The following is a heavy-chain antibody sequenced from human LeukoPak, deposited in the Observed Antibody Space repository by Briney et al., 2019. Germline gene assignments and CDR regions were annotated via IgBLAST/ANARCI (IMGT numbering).Heavy chain of an antibody. CDR1: GFTFSSYS. Sequence: GSLRLSCAASGFTFSSYSMNWVRQAPGKGLEWVSYISSGSSTIYYADSVKGRFTISRDNAKNSLYLQMNSLRAEDTAVYYCARDVWSGSYLFDYWGQGTLVTVSS. J-gene: IGHJ4*02. D-gene: IGHD1-26*01. CDR3: ARDVWSGSYLFDY. CDR2: ISSGSSTI. V-gene: IGHV3-48*01.